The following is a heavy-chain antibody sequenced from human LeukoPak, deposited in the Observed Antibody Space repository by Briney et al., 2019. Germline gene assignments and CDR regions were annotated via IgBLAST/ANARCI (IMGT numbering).Heavy chain of an antibody. CDR2: IFYRGTT. Sequence: SETLSLTCTLSGGSTTRLSSEWGWPRQPRGNGREWISIIFYRGTTYYNSSLKCRVPRSENTSNTHFCLRLRSLSATHTNVYYCARLTGGGGYTYVHDVFYIWGQGTMVTVPP. D-gene: IGHD5-18*01. V-gene: IGHV4-39*02. CDR1: GGSTTRLSSE. J-gene: IGHJ3*02. CDR3: ARLTGGGGYTYVHDVFYI.